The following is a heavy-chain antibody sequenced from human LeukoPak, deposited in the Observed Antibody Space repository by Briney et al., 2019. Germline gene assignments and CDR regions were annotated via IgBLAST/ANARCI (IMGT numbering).Heavy chain of an antibody. CDR1: GGSISSSSYY. CDR2: IYYSGST. Sequence: SETLSLTCTVSGGSISSSSYYWGWIRQPPGKGLEWIGSIYYSGSTYYNPSLKSRVTISVDTSKNQFSLKLSSVTAADTAVYYCARDFHDFWSGYQNNWFDPWGQGTLVTVSS. V-gene: IGHV4-39*07. J-gene: IGHJ5*02. D-gene: IGHD3-3*01. CDR3: ARDFHDFWSGYQNNWFDP.